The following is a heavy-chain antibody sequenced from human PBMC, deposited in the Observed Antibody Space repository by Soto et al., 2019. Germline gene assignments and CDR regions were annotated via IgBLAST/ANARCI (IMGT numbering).Heavy chain of an antibody. Sequence: ASVKVSCKASGYTFTGYYMHWVRQAPGQGLEWMGWINPNSGGTNYAQKFQGWVTMTRDTSISTAYMELSRLRSDDTAVYYCARDGGYYDSSGYPPWYYYGMDVWGQGTTVTV. CDR1: GYTFTGYY. CDR2: INPNSGGT. J-gene: IGHJ6*02. D-gene: IGHD3-22*01. CDR3: ARDGGYYDSSGYPPWYYYGMDV. V-gene: IGHV1-2*04.